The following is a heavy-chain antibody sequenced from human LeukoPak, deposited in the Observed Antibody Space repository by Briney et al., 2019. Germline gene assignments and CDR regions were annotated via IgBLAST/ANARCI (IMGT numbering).Heavy chain of an antibody. J-gene: IGHJ6*03. D-gene: IGHD3-3*01. Sequence: GASVKVSCKASGYTFTSYGISWVRQAPGQGLEWMGWISAYNGNTNYAQKLQGRVTMTTDTSTSTAYMELRSLRSDDTAVYYCARQRLLEPYYHYYYMDVWGKGTTVTVSS. CDR1: GYTFTSYG. CDR3: ARQRLLEPYYHYYYMDV. CDR2: ISAYNGNT. V-gene: IGHV1-18*01.